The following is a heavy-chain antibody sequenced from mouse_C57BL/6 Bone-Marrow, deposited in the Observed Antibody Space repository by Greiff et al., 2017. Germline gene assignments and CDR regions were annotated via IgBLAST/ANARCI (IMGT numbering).Heavy chain of an antibody. D-gene: IGHD1-1*01. CDR1: GYTFTNYW. CDR3: ARYYYGVAY. V-gene: IGHV1-63*01. Sequence: QVQLQQSGAELVRPGTSVKMSCKASGYTFTNYWIGWAKQRPGHGLEWIGDIYPGGGYTKYNEKFKGKATLTADKSSSTAYMQFSSLTSEDAAIYYCARYYYGVAYWGQGTLVTVSA. CDR2: IYPGGGYT. J-gene: IGHJ3*01.